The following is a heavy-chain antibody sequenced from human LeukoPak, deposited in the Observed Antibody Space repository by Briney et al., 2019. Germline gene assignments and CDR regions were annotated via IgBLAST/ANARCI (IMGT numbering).Heavy chain of an antibody. CDR2: ISYDGSNK. CDR3: ANDRWGLHYDSWSGYHFDP. CDR1: GFTFSSYG. V-gene: IGHV3-30*18. J-gene: IGHJ5*02. Sequence: PGGSLRLSCAASGFTFSSYGMHWVRQAPGKGLEWVAVISYDGSNKYYADSVKGRFTISRDNSKNTLYLQMNSLRAEDTAVYYCANDRWGLHYDSWSGYHFDPWGQGTLVTVSS. D-gene: IGHD3-3*01.